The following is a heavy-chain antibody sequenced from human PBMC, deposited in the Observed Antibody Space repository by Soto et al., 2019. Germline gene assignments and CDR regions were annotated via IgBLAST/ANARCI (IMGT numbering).Heavy chain of an antibody. CDR3: ARDGDQYSSGWYLPFDY. V-gene: IGHV1-3*01. CDR1: GYTFTSYA. D-gene: IGHD6-19*01. Sequence: ASVKVSCKASGYTFTSYAMHWVRQAPGQRLEWMGWINAGNGNTKYSQKFQGRVTITRDTSASTAYMELSSLRSEDTAVYYCARDGDQYSSGWYLPFDYWAREPWSPSPQ. CDR2: INAGNGNT. J-gene: IGHJ4*02.